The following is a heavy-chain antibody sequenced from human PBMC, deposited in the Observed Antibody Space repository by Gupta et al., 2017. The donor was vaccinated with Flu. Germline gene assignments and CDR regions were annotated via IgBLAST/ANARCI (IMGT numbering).Heavy chain of an antibody. V-gene: IGHV5-51*03. CDR1: GYSFDTYW. CDR2: IYPGDSDT. Sequence: GQLVQSAAEVKKPGESLKISCKGSGYSFDTYWLGWVRQMPGKGLEWMGIIYPGDSDTRYSPSFQGQVTISVDRSISTAYLQLSGLKASDAAIYFCARTATSRGIHFDYWGQGTLVTVSS. J-gene: IGHJ4*02. CDR3: ARTATSRGIHFDY. D-gene: IGHD3-10*01.